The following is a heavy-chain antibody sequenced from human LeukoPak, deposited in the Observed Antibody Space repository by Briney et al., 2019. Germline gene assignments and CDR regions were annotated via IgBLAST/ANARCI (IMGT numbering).Heavy chain of an antibody. CDR3: ARESSVSTPYYYYGMDV. CDR1: GGSFSGYY. J-gene: IGHJ6*02. V-gene: IGHV4-34*01. D-gene: IGHD3-10*01. Sequence: SETLSLTCAVYGGSFSGYYWSWIRQPPGKGLEWIGEINHSGSTNYNPSLKSRVTISVDTSKNQFSLKPSSVTAADTAVYYCARESSVSTPYYYYGMDVWGQGTTVTVSS. CDR2: INHSGST.